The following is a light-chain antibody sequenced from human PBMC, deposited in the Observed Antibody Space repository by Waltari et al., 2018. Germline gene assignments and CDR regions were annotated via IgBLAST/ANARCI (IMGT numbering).Light chain of an antibody. V-gene: IGKV3-15*01. CDR2: GAS. J-gene: IGKJ4*01. Sequence: EIVMTQSPATLSVSPGERATLSCRASQRVSSNLAWYQEKPGQAPRLLIYGASTRATGIPARFSGSGSGTEFTLTISSLQYEDFAVYYCQQYNNWPLTFGGGTKVEIK. CDR3: QQYNNWPLT. CDR1: QRVSSN.